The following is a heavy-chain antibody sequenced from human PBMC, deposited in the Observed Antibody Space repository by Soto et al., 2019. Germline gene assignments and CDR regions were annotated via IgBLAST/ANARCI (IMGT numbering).Heavy chain of an antibody. CDR2: INPNSGGT. V-gene: IGHV1-2*04. CDR1: GYTFTSYY. CDR3: ARDRTSDYYGMDV. D-gene: IGHD3-16*01. J-gene: IGHJ6*02. Sequence: EASVKVSCKASGYTFTSYYMHWVRQAPGQGLEWMGWINPNSGGTNYAQKFQGWVTMTRDTSISTAYMELSRLRSDDTAVYYCARDRTSDYYGMDVWGQGTTVTVSS.